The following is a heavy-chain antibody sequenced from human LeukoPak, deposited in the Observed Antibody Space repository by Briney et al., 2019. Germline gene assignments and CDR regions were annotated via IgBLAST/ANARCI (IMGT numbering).Heavy chain of an antibody. CDR1: GFTFSSYW. CDR2: INSDGSST. CDR3: ARAQGTVPSDY. J-gene: IGHJ4*02. D-gene: IGHD1-1*01. V-gene: IGHV3-74*01. Sequence: GGSLRLSCAASGFTFSSYWMHWVRQAPGKGLVWVSRINSDGSSTSYADSVKGRFTISRDNAKNTLYLQMNGLRAEDTAVYYCARAQGTVPSDYWGQGTLVTVSS.